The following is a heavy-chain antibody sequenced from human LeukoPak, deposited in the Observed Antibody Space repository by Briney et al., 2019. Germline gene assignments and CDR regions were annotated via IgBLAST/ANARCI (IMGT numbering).Heavy chain of an antibody. CDR2: SGTGGRT. CDR3: AKDSRIKQQLVPGY. J-gene: IGHJ4*02. CDR1: GFIFSDYV. Sequence: PGGSLRLSCAGSGFIFSDYVMSWVRQAPGKGLEWVSASGTGGRTYYADSVKGRFTISRDNSKKTVFLQMDSLRAEDTAVYYCAKDSRIKQQLVPGYWGQGTLVTVSS. V-gene: IGHV3-23*01. D-gene: IGHD6-13*01.